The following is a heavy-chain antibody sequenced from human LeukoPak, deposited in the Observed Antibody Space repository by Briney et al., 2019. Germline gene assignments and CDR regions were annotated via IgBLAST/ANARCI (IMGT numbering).Heavy chain of an antibody. CDR1: GGSFSGYY. CDR2: INHSGST. V-gene: IGHV4-34*01. CDR3: ASTSSGYYYGFDY. Sequence: ETLSLTCAVYGGSFSGYYWSWIRQPPGKGLEWIGEINHSGSTNYNPSLKSRVTISVDTSKNQFSLKLSSVTAADTAIYYCASTSSGYYYGFDYWGQGTLVTVSS. D-gene: IGHD3-22*01. J-gene: IGHJ4*02.